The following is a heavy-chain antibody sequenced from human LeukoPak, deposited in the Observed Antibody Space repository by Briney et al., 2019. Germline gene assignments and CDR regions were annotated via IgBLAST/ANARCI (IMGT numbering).Heavy chain of an antibody. CDR1: GFTVSSKD. D-gene: IGHD3-10*01. J-gene: IGHJ6*02. V-gene: IGHV3-66*01. Sequence: GGSLRLSCAASGFTVSSKDMSWVRRAPGKGLEWVSVIYRGGSTYYADSVKGRFTISRDNSKNTLYLQMNTLRAEDTAVYYCASLYYNAMDVWGQGTTVTVSS. CDR2: IYRGGST. CDR3: ASLYYNAMDV.